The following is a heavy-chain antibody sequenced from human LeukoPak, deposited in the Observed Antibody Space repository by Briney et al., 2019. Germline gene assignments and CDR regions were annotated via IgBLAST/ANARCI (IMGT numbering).Heavy chain of an antibody. D-gene: IGHD3-22*01. CDR1: GGSFSGYY. J-gene: IGHJ4*02. CDR2: INHSGST. CDR3: ARESGYYDSSGYTDY. Sequence: SETLSLTCAVYGGSFSGYYWSWIRQPPGKELEWIGEINHSGSTNYNPSLKSRVTISVGTSKNQFSLKLSSVTAADTAVYYCARESGYYDSSGYTDYWGQGTLVTVSS. V-gene: IGHV4-34*01.